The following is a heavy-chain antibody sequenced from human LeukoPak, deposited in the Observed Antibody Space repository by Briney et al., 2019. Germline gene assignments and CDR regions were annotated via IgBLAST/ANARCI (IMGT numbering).Heavy chain of an antibody. Sequence: PSETLSLTCTVSGGSISGYHWSWIRQPPGKGLEWTGHIYYSGSTYYNPSLKSRVTISVDTSKNQFSLRLSSVTAADTAVYYCARRPGEYGGNDFDYWGQGTLVTVSS. V-gene: IGHV4-59*08. CDR3: ARRPGEYGGNDFDY. CDR1: GGSISGYH. CDR2: IYYSGST. J-gene: IGHJ4*02. D-gene: IGHD4/OR15-4a*01.